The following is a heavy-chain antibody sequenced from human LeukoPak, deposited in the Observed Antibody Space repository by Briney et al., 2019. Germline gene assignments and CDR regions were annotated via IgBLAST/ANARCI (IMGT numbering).Heavy chain of an antibody. CDR2: IYYSGNT. D-gene: IGHD3-22*01. V-gene: IGHV4-39*07. J-gene: IGHJ4*02. CDR1: GGSICSSSYY. CDR3: TRANYYDSTGYLPVVYPSDY. Sequence: PSVTLSLTCTVSGGSICSSSYYWGWIRQPPGKGLDWIGSIYYSGNTYYNSSLKSRVTISVDTSKNQFSLKLRSVTAADTAVYYCTRANYYDSTGYLPVVYPSDYWGRGTLVTVSS.